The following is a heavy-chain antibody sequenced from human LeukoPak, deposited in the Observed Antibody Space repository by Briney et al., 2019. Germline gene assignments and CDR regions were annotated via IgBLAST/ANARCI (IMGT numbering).Heavy chain of an antibody. J-gene: IGHJ4*02. CDR3: ARGAAAGLYFDF. CDR1: GDSISGYY. V-gene: IGHV4-59*01. CDR2: IYYTGST. D-gene: IGHD6-13*01. Sequence: SETLSLTRTVSGDSISGYYWSWIRQPPGKGLEWIGYIYYTGSTNYNPSLKSRLTISLDTSKNQFSLKLSSVTAADTAVYYCARGAAAGLYFDFWGQGTLVTVSS.